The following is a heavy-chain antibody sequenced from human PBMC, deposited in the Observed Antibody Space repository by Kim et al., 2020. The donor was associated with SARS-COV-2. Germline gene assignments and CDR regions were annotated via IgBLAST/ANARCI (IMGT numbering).Heavy chain of an antibody. D-gene: IGHD4-4*01. V-gene: IGHV1-69*13. CDR3: ARGTVRGYYYYGMDV. Sequence: SVKVSCKASGGTFSSYAISWVRQAPGQGLEWMGGIIPIFGTANYAQKFQGRVTITADESTSTAYMELSSLRSEDTAVYYCARGTVRGYYYYGMDVWGQGTPVTVSS. CDR1: GGTFSSYA. CDR2: IIPIFGTA. J-gene: IGHJ6*02.